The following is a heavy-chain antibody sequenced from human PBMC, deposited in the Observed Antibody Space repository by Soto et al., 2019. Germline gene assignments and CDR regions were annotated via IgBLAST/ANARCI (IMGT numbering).Heavy chain of an antibody. CDR3: AYYGSGSSLAYYFDY. V-gene: IGHV1-69*13. CDR1: GGTFSSYA. CDR2: IIPIFGTA. D-gene: IGHD3-10*01. Sequence: SVKVSCKASGGTFSSYAISWVRQAPGQGLEWMGGIIPIFGTANYAQKFQGRVTITADESTSTAYMELSSLRSEDTAVYYCAYYGSGSSLAYYFDYWGQGTLVTAPQ. J-gene: IGHJ4*02.